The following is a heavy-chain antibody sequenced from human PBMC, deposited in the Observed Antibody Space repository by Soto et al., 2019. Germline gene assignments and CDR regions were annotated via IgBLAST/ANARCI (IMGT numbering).Heavy chain of an antibody. D-gene: IGHD2-15*01. CDR2: MNPNSGNT. CDR1: GYTFTSYD. J-gene: IGHJ6*03. CDR3: ARVPRVVAATRNYYYYMDV. V-gene: IGHV1-8*01. Sequence: ASVKVSCKASGYTFTSYDINWVRQATGQGLEWMGWMNPNSGNTGYAQKFQGRVTMTRNTSISTAYMELSSLRSEDTAVYYCARVPRVVAATRNYYYYMDVWGKGTTVTVSS.